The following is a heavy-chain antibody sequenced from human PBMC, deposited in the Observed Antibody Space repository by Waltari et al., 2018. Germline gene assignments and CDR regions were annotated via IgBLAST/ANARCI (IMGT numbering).Heavy chain of an antibody. D-gene: IGHD3-22*01. V-gene: IGHV6-1*01. CDR3: ARIQTYYYDSSGYWDPAGFDP. CDR1: GYSVSSNSAA. J-gene: IGHJ5*02. CDR2: QYYRSKWYN. Sequence: QVQLQQSGPGLVKPSQTPSLTCAISGYSVSSNSAAWHRHRPSHPKGLASLGRQYYRSKWYNDYAVSVKSRITINPDTSKNQFSLQLNSVTPEDTAVYYCARIQTYYYDSSGYWDPAGFDPWGQGTLVTVSS.